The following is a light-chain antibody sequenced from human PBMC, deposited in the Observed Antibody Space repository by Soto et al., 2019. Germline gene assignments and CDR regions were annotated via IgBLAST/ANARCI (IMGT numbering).Light chain of an antibody. CDR1: QGISNY. CDR2: AAS. CDR3: QQSYSTIT. J-gene: IGKJ5*01. Sequence: DIQMTPSPSSLSASVGDRVTITCRASQGISNYLAWYQQKPGKVPKLLIYAASTLQSGVPSRFSGSGSGTDFTLTISSLQPEDVATYYCQQSYSTITFGQGTRLEIK. V-gene: IGKV1-27*01.